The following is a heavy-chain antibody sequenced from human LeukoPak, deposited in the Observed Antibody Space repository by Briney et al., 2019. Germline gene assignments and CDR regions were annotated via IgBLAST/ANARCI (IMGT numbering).Heavy chain of an antibody. CDR2: ISYDGSNK. J-gene: IGHJ4*02. CDR1: GFTFSSYA. Sequence: GRCLRLSRAASGFTFSSYAMHYVRQAPGKGLEWVAVISYDGSNKYYADSVKGRFTISRDNTKNTLYLQMNSLRAEDTAVYYCARALHHYDSSGYRISYYFDYWGQGTLVTVSS. CDR3: ARALHHYDSSGYRISYYFDY. D-gene: IGHD3-22*01. V-gene: IGHV3-30-3*01.